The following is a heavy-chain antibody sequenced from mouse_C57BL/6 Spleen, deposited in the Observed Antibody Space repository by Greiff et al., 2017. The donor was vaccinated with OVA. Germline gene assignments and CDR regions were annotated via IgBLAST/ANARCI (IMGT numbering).Heavy chain of an antibody. CDR1: GFTFSSYA. D-gene: IGHD4-1*01. J-gene: IGHJ2*01. V-gene: IGHV5-4*01. CDR2: ISDGGSYT. CDR3: AREELGGHYFDY. Sequence: EVKLMESGGGLVKPGGSLKLSCAASGFTFSSYAMSWVRQTPEKRLEWVATISDGGSYTYYPDNVKGRFTISRDNAKNNLYLQMSHLKSEDTAMYYCAREELGGHYFDYWGQGTTLTVSS.